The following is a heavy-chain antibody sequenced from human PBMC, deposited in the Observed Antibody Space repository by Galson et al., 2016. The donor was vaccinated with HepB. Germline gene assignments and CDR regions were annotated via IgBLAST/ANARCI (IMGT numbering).Heavy chain of an antibody. Sequence: SVKVSCKASGYTLTDYYTHWVRQAPGQGLEWMGWINSNSGATNYAQKFQGRISMTRDTSINTAYLELSSLRSDDTAVYFCGRGGESYNGGWYLIDYWGQGILVTVSS. V-gene: IGHV1-2*02. D-gene: IGHD6-19*01. CDR2: INSNSGAT. CDR1: GYTLTDYY. J-gene: IGHJ4*02. CDR3: GRGGESYNGGWYLIDY.